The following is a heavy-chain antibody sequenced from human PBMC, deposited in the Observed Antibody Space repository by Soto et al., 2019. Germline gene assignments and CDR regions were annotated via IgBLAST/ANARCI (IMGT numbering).Heavy chain of an antibody. D-gene: IGHD3-10*01. CDR3: ARFYGDAFDV. CDR1: GGSITTSSYN. J-gene: IGHJ3*01. Sequence: SETLSLTCSVSGGSITTSSYNWDWIRQPPGKGLEWIGTIYYDGSTSYNPSLKSQVTISVDTSKNHFALKVNSVTAADTAVYYCARFYGDAFDVWGRGTVVTVSS. CDR2: IYYDGST. V-gene: IGHV4-39*02.